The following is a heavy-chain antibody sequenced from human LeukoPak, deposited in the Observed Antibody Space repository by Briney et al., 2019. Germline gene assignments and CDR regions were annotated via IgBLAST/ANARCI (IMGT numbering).Heavy chain of an antibody. CDR1: GFTFSSYA. CDR2: FSGSGGNT. V-gene: IGHV3-23*01. CDR3: AKTGSSRFDY. D-gene: IGHD1-26*01. Sequence: GGSLRLSCAASGFTFSSYAMSWVRRAPGKGLEWVSAFSGSGGNTYYADSVKGRFTISRDNSKNTLYLQMNTLRAEDTAVYYCAKTGSSRFDYWGQGTLVTVSS. J-gene: IGHJ4*02.